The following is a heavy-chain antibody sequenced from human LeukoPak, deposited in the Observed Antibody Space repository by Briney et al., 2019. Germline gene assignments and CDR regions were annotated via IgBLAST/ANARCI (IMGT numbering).Heavy chain of an antibody. D-gene: IGHD6-19*01. Sequence: SETLSLTCTVSGYSISSGYYWGWIRQPPGKGLEWIGSIYHSGSTYYNPSLKSRATISVDTSKNQFSLKLSSVTAADTAVYYCATDSIAVAGSTNADYWGQGTLVTVSS. CDR1: GYSISSGYY. V-gene: IGHV4-38-2*02. J-gene: IGHJ4*02. CDR2: IYHSGST. CDR3: ATDSIAVAGSTNADY.